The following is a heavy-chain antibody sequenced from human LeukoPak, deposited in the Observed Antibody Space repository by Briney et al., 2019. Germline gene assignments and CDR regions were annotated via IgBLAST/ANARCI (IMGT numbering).Heavy chain of an antibody. Sequence: GSLRLSCAASGFTFSHYAMHWVRQAPGKGLEWVAVIWYDGSHDTYTDSVKGRFTVSRDNFKNALHLQMNSLRVEDTAVYYCAKEGAYCSSSRCHKRGIDYWGQGPLVTVSS. D-gene: IGHD2-2*01. CDR2: IWYDGSHD. V-gene: IGHV3-33*06. CDR3: AKEGAYCSSSRCHKRGIDY. J-gene: IGHJ4*02. CDR1: GFTFSHYA.